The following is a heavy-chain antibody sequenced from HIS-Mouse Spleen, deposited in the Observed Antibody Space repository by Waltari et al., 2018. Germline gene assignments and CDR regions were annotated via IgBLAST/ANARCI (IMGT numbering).Heavy chain of an antibody. D-gene: IGHD6-13*01. CDR3: AREIPYSSSWYDWYFDL. J-gene: IGHJ2*01. Sequence: QLQLQESGPGLVKPSETLSLTCTVSGGSISSSSYYWGWIRQPPGKGLEWSGSIYYSGSTYSNPALTSRVTISVDTSKNQFSLKLSSVTAADTAVYYCAREIPYSSSWYDWYFDLWGRGTLVTVSS. CDR2: IYYSGST. CDR1: GGSISSSSYY. V-gene: IGHV4-39*07.